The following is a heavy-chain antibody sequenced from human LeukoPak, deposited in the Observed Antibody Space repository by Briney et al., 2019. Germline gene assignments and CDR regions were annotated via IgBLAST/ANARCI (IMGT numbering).Heavy chain of an antibody. D-gene: IGHD1-26*01. J-gene: IGHJ4*02. V-gene: IGHV3-43*02. Sequence: GGSLRLSCAASGFTFDGYAMHWVRQGPGKSLEWVSLINENGDIAYYGDSVRGRFTVSRDNAKNSLYLQMNSLTTEDTALYYCAKARWEPNFDYWGQGTLVTVSS. CDR2: INENGDIA. CDR3: AKARWEPNFDY. CDR1: GFTFDGYA.